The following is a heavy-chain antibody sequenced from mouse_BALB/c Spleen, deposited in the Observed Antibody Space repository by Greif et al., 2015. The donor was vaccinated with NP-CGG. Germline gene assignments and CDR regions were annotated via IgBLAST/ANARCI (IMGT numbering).Heavy chain of an antibody. CDR3: TRWGIRDYFDY. CDR1: GYTFTSYY. CDR2: INPSNGGT. Sequence: VQLQQSGAELVKPGASVKLSCKASGYTFTSYYMYWVKQRPGQGLEWIGEINPSNGGTNFNEKFKSKATLTVDKSSSTAYMQLSSLTSEDSAVYYCTRWGIRDYFDYWGQGTTLTVSS. D-gene: IGHD2-4*01. V-gene: IGHV1S81*02. J-gene: IGHJ2*01.